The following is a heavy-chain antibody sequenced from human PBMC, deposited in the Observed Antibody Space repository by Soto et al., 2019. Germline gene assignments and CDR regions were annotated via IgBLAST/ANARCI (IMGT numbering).Heavy chain of an antibody. CDR3: ARTGGYCSSTSCYRGAFDI. CDR2: IIPIFGTA. V-gene: IGHV1-69*01. CDR1: GGTFSSYA. J-gene: IGHJ3*02. D-gene: IGHD2-2*02. Sequence: QVQLVQSGAEVKKPGSSVKVSCKASGGTFSSYAISWVRQAPGQGLEWKGGIIPIFGTANYAQKFQGRVTITADESTSTAYIELSSLRPEDTAVYYCARTGGYCSSTSCYRGAFDIWGQGTMVTVSS.